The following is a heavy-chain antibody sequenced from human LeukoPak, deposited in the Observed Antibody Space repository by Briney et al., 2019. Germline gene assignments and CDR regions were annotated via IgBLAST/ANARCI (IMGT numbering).Heavy chain of an antibody. V-gene: IGHV4-61*02. J-gene: IGHJ3*02. D-gene: IGHD2-2*01. CDR1: GGSISSGSYY. Sequence: SETLSLTCTVSGGSISSGSYYWSWLRQPAGKGLEWIGRIYTSGSTNYNPSLKSRVTISVDTSKNQFSLKLSSVTAADTAVYYCARVLYQLLPFDIWGQGTMVTVSS. CDR2: IYTSGST. CDR3: ARVLYQLLPFDI.